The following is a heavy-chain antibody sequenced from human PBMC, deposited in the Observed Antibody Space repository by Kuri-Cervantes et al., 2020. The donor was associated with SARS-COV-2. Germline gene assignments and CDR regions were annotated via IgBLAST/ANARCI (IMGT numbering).Heavy chain of an antibody. J-gene: IGHJ4*02. CDR3: ARGFDSPLDY. D-gene: IGHD3-9*01. CDR1: GASFTLSA. CDR2: IIPMLHKA. Sequence: SVKVSCKTSGASFTLSAFSWVRQAPGQGLEWMGRIIPMLHKAHYAQKFQDRVTITADKSTSTLYIDLNNLKSDDTAVYYCARGFDSPLDYWGQGTLVTVSS. V-gene: IGHV1-69*04.